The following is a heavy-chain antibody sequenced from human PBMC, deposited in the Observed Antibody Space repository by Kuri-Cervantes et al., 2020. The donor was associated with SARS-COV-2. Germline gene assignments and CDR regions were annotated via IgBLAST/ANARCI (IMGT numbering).Heavy chain of an antibody. CDR1: GFTSSSYS. V-gene: IGHV3-21*01. CDR2: ISSSSTYI. CDR3: ARDLNYYYDGMDA. J-gene: IGHJ6*02. Sequence: ETLSLTCAASGFTSSSYSMNWVRQAPGKGLEWVSSISSSSTYIYYADSVKGRFTISSDNAKNSLYLQMISLRAEDTAVYYCARDLNYYYDGMDAWGQGTTVTVSS.